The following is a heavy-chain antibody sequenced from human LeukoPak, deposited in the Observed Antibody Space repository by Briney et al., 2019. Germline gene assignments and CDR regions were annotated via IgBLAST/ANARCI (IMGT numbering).Heavy chain of an antibody. CDR1: GGSISSGDYY. CDR3: ARYPGGDY. D-gene: IGHD3-10*01. CDR2: IYYSGST. V-gene: IGHV4-30-4*01. Sequence: SQTLSLTCTVSGGSISSGDYYWSWIRQPPGKGLEWIGYIYYSGSTYYNPSLKSRVTMSVDTSKNQFSLKLSSVTAVDTAVYYRARYPGGDYWGQGTLVTVSS. J-gene: IGHJ4*02.